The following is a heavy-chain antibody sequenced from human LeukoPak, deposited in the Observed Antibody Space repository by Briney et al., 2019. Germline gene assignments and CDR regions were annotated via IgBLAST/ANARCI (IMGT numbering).Heavy chain of an antibody. CDR3: ARPPPYSSSWYYYYYGMDV. CDR1: GYTFTGYY. D-gene: IGHD6-13*01. Sequence: ASVKVSCKASGYTFTGYYMHWLRQAPGHALELIGWINPNNGGTNYAQKFQGRVTMTRDTSISTAYMELSRLRPDDTAVYYCARPPPYSSSWYYYYYGMDVWGQGTTVTVSS. V-gene: IGHV1-2*02. J-gene: IGHJ6*02. CDR2: INPNNGGT.